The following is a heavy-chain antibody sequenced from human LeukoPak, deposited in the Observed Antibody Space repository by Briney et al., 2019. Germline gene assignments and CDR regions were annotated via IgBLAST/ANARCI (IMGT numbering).Heavy chain of an antibody. CDR3: ARAPCGGDCYSREPVDY. CDR2: INPSGGST. Sequence: ASVKVSCKASGYTFTSYYMHWVRQAPGQGLEWMGIINPSGGSTSYAQKFQGRVTVTRDTSTSTVYMELSSLRSEDTAVYYCARAPCGGDCYSREPVDYWGQGTLVTVSS. J-gene: IGHJ4*02. D-gene: IGHD2-21*01. CDR1: GYTFTSYY. V-gene: IGHV1-46*01.